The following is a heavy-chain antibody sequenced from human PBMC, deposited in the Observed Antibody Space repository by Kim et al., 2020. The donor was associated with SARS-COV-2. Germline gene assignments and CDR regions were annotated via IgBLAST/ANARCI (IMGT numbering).Heavy chain of an antibody. CDR3: ARPAHSGWDDWYFDL. CDR1: GDSIGNYY. D-gene: IGHD5-12*01. V-gene: IGHV4-59*08. CDR2: IHNSGST. J-gene: IGHJ2*01. Sequence: SETLSHTCTVSGDSIGNYYWSWIRQPPGKGPEWIGQIHNSGSTKYNPSLKSRVTMSVDTSKNQFSLKLSSVTAADTALYYCARPAHSGWDDWYFDLWGRGSLVTVSS.